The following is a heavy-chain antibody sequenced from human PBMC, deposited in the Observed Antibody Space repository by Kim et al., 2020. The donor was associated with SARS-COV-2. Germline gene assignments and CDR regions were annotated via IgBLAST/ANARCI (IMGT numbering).Heavy chain of an antibody. V-gene: IGHV3-33*01. J-gene: IGHJ4*01. CDR1: GFTFSSYG. D-gene: IGHD2-2*02. Sequence: GGSLRLSCAASGFTFSSYGMRWVRQAPGKGLEWVAIIWYDGSNKYYADSVKGRFTISRDNSKNTLYLQMNSLRAEDTAVYYCARDPSYCSSNSCSTMYYFDYWGRGTLVTVSS. CDR3: ARDPSYCSSNSCSTMYYFDY. CDR2: IWYDGSNK.